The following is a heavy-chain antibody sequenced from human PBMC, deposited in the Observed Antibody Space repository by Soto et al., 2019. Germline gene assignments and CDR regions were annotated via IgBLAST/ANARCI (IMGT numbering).Heavy chain of an antibody. CDR1: GFTFSSYA. V-gene: IGHV3-64*01. CDR3: ARDPFPSDYYDSSGHNWFDP. D-gene: IGHD3-22*01. Sequence: PVGSLRLSCAASGFTFSSYAMHWVRQAPGKGLEYVSAISSNGGSTYYANSVKGRFTISRDNSKNTLYLQMGSLRAEDMAVYYCARDPFPSDYYDSSGHNWFDPWGQGTLVTVS. J-gene: IGHJ5*02. CDR2: ISSNGGST.